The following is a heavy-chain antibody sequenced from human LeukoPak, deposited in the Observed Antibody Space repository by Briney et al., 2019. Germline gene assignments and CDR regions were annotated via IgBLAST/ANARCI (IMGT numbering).Heavy chain of an antibody. D-gene: IGHD3-22*01. Sequence: PSQTLSLTCTVSGGPINSGSYSWTWIRQPAGKGLEWIGRIHISGSTHYTPSLKSRVTISVATSKTQFSLKLNSVTAADTAVYYCARADTSGYFGNVVAFDIWGQGTMVTVSS. V-gene: IGHV4-61*02. CDR2: IHISGST. CDR1: GGPINSGSYS. J-gene: IGHJ3*02. CDR3: ARADTSGYFGNVVAFDI.